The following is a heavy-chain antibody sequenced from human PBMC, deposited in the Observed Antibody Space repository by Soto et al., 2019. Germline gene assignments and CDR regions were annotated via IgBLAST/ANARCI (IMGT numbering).Heavy chain of an antibody. J-gene: IGHJ4*02. CDR1: GNTFASHG. D-gene: IGHD3-10*01. V-gene: IGHV1-18*01. CDR3: ARVDPRGVAVVRDY. Sequence: QVQLVQSGPEVKKPGASVKVSCKASGNTFASHGFSWVRQAPGLGLEWMGWISGFNGQTNYAHKFQGRVTLTTDTSTSTAYMELRSLRSDDTAVYFCARVDPRGVAVVRDYWGQGTLVTVSS. CDR2: ISGFNGQT.